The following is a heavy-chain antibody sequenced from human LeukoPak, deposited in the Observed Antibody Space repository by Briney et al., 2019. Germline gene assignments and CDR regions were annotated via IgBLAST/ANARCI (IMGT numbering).Heavy chain of an antibody. Sequence: GESLKISCKAFGYSFTSYWIGWVRQMPGKGLEWMGIIYPGDSDTRYMPSFQGQVTISADKSISTAYLQWSSLKASDTAMYYCARIPSLAAGVFIDYWGQGTLVTVPS. CDR2: IYPGDSDT. D-gene: IGHD6-25*01. CDR1: GYSFTSYW. J-gene: IGHJ4*02. V-gene: IGHV5-51*01. CDR3: ARIPSLAAGVFIDY.